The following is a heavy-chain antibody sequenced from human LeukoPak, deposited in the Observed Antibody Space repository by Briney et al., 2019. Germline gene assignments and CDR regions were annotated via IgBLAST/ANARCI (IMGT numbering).Heavy chain of an antibody. CDR2: ITAAGGGT. J-gene: IGHJ6*03. CDR1: GFTFSNHA. D-gene: IGHD6-25*01. CDR3: AKDGSATDYYYYMDV. V-gene: IGHV3-23*01. Sequence: GGSLRLSCAASGFTFSNHAMSWVRQAPGKGLEWFSTITAAGGGTFYADSVKGRFTISRDNSKHTLYLQMNSLRAEDTALYYCAKDGSATDYYYYMDVWGKGTTVTVSS.